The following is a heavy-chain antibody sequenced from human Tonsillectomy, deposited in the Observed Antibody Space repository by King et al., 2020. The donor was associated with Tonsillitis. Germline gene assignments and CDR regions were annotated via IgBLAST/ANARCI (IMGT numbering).Heavy chain of an antibody. CDR2: IYPGDSDT. D-gene: IGHD2-2*01. Sequence: VQLVESGAEVRKPGESLKISCKVSGYIFTTYCIGWVRQMPGKGLEWMGIIYPGDSDTRYSPSFQGQVTISADKSISTAYLQWSSLKASDTAMYYCARGLYCTSASCPFDYWGQGTLVTVSS. V-gene: IGHV5-51*03. CDR3: ARGLYCTSASCPFDY. J-gene: IGHJ4*02. CDR1: GYIFTTYC.